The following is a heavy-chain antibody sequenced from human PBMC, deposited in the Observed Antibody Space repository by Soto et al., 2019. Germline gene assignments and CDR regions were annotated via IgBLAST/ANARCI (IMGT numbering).Heavy chain of an antibody. CDR2: ISGSGVST. J-gene: IGHJ4*02. V-gene: IGHV3-23*01. Sequence: GGSLRLSCAASGFTFSSYAMSWVRQAPGKGLEWVSAISGSGVSTYYADSVKGRFTISRDNSKNTLWLQMNSLRAEDTAVYYCAKKTVDTASYYFDYWGQGTLVTVSS. CDR1: GFTFSSYA. CDR3: AKKTVDTASYYFDY. D-gene: IGHD5-18*01.